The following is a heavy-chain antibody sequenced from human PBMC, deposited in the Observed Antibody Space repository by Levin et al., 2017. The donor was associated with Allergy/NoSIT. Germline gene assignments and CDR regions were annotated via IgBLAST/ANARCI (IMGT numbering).Heavy chain of an antibody. D-gene: IGHD5-12*01. CDR2: INPNSGGT. Sequence: ASVKVSCKASGYTFTGYYMHWVRQAPGQGLEWMGWINPNSGGTNYAQKFQGRVTMTRDTSISTAYMELSRLRSDDTAVYYCARPGAGGGYGDAFDIWGQGTMVTVSS. V-gene: IGHV1-2*02. CDR1: GYTFTGYY. CDR3: ARPGAGGGYGDAFDI. J-gene: IGHJ3*02.